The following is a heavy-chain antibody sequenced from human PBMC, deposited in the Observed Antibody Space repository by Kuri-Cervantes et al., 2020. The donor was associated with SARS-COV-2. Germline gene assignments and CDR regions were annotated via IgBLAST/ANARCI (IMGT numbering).Heavy chain of an antibody. D-gene: IGHD6-13*01. CDR1: GFTFNTYA. J-gene: IGHJ4*02. CDR3: ARPGAGYRRNPPDY. CDR2: ITSDSRYI. Sequence: GESLKISCAASGFTFNTYAMNWVRQSPGKGLEWVASITSDSRYIYYAGSVKGRFTISRDNAKNSLYLEMNSLRAEDTAVYYCARPGAGYRRNPPDYWGQGTLVTVSS. V-gene: IGHV3-21*01.